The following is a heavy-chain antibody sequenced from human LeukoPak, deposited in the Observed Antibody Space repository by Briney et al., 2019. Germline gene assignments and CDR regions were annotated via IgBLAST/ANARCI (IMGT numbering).Heavy chain of an antibody. V-gene: IGHV1-8*01. Sequence: ASVKVSCKASGYTFTSYDINWVRQATGQGLEWMGWMNPNSGNTGYAQKFQGRVTMTRNTSISTAYMELSSLRSEDTAVYYCARPLYCSGGSCYSFYYYYYGMDVWGQGTTVTVSS. D-gene: IGHD2-15*01. CDR2: MNPNSGNT. CDR3: ARPLYCSGGSCYSFYYYYYGMDV. J-gene: IGHJ6*02. CDR1: GYTFTSYD.